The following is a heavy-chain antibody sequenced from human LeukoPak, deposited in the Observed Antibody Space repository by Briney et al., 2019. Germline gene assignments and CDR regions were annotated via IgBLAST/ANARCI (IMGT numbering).Heavy chain of an antibody. J-gene: IGHJ4*02. CDR1: GGSFSGYY. CDR2: INHSGST. CDR3: ARRKVQLWSPGYDY. V-gene: IGHV4-34*01. Sequence: PSETLSLTCAVYGGSFSGYYWSWIRQPPGKGLEWIGEINHSGSTNYNPSLKSRVTISVDTSKNQFSLKLSSVTAADTAVYYCARRKVQLWSPGYDYWGQGTLVTVSS. D-gene: IGHD5-18*01.